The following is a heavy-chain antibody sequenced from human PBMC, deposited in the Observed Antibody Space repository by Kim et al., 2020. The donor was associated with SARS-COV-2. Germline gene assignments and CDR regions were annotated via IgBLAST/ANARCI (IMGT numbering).Heavy chain of an antibody. D-gene: IGHD6-13*01. Sequence: ASVKVSCKASGYTFTSYDINWVRQATAQGLEWMGWMNPNSGNTGYAQKFQGRVTMTRNTSISTAYMELSSLRSEDTAVYYCARLRYSSSWYLPYWYYGMDVWGQGTTVTVSS. CDR1: GYTFTSYD. J-gene: IGHJ6*02. CDR2: MNPNSGNT. CDR3: ARLRYSSSWYLPYWYYGMDV. V-gene: IGHV1-8*01.